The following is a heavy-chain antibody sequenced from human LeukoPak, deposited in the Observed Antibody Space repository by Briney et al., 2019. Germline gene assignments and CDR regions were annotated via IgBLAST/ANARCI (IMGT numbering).Heavy chain of an antibody. V-gene: IGHV3-23*01. J-gene: IGHJ4*02. Sequence: PGGSLRLSCAASGFTFSSYAMSWVRQAPGKGLEWVSVISGSGDRRYYADSVKGRFTISRDNSKNTLYLQMNSLRAEDTAAYYCAKAPTGDYWGQGTLVTVSS. CDR1: GFTFSSYA. D-gene: IGHD1-1*01. CDR3: AKAPTGDY. CDR2: ISGSGDRR.